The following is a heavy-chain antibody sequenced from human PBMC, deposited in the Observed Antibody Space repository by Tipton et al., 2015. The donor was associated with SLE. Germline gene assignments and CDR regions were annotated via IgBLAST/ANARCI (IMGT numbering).Heavy chain of an antibody. CDR3: AKPYCSGGSCYLEAFDY. CDR2: LSGRSEDT. J-gene: IGHJ4*02. Sequence: GSLRLSCETSGFRLRSHGMSWVRQAPGKGLEWVSGLSGRSEDTFYADSVKGRFNISRDISKSTVYLQLNSLRVEDTAIYYCAKPYCSGGSCYLEAFDYWGQGALVTVSS. CDR1: GFRLRSHG. D-gene: IGHD2-15*01. V-gene: IGHV3-23*01.